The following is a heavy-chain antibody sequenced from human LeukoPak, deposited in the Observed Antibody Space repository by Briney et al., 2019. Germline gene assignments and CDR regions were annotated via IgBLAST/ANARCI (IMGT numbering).Heavy chain of an antibody. J-gene: IGHJ4*02. CDR1: GYTFTSYG. D-gene: IGHD4-11*01. CDR2: ISAYNGNT. Sequence: ASVKVSCKASGYTFTSYGISWVRQAPGQGLEWMGWISAYNGNTNYAQKLQGRVTMTTDTSTSTAYMELRSLRSDDTAVYYCARDMRGMTTVTQPLGYWGQGTLVTVSS. V-gene: IGHV1-18*01. CDR3: ARDMRGMTTVTQPLGY.